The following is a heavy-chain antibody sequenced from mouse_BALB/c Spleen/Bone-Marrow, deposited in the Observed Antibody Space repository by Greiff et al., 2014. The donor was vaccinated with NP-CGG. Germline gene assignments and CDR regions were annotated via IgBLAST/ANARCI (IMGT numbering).Heavy chain of an antibody. J-gene: IGHJ4*01. CDR3: ARQYGNLGVMDY. CDR2: ISSGGSYT. V-gene: IGHV5-6*01. Sequence: EVQLEESGGDLVKPGGSLKLSCAASGFTFSRYGMSWVRQTPDKGLEWVANISSGGSYTYYPNNVKGRFTITRDNAKNTLYLHMSSLKSEDTAMYYCARQYGNLGVMDYWGQGTSVTVSS. CDR1: GFTFSRYG. D-gene: IGHD2-1*01.